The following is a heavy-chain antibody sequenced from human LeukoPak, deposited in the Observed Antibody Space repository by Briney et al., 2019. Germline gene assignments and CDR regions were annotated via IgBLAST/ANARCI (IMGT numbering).Heavy chain of an antibody. CDR3: ARFEAAAGTFNFDY. D-gene: IGHD6-13*01. Sequence: SETLSLTCAVYGGSFSGYYWSWIRQPPGKGLEWIGEINHSGSTNYNPSLKSRVTISVDTSKNQFSLMLSSVTAADTAVYYCARFEAAAGTFNFDYWGQGTLVTVSS. CDR2: INHSGST. CDR1: GGSFSGYY. V-gene: IGHV4-34*01. J-gene: IGHJ4*02.